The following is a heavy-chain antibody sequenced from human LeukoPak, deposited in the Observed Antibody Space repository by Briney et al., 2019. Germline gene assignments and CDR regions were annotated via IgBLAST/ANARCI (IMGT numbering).Heavy chain of an antibody. Sequence: GSLRLSCAASGFTFSSYWMSWVRQAPGKGLEWVANIKQDGSEKYYVDSVEGRFTISRDNGKNSVYLQMNSLRVEDTAVYYCARGGYNYYYWGQGTLVTVSS. D-gene: IGHD5-24*01. CDR1: GFTFSSYW. V-gene: IGHV3-7*01. CDR3: ARGGYNYYY. CDR2: IKQDGSEK. J-gene: IGHJ4*02.